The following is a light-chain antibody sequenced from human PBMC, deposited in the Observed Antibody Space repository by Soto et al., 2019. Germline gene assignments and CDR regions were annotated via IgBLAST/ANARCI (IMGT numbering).Light chain of an antibody. CDR3: QQCDGTSWT. J-gene: IGKJ1*01. CDR1: QSVSGNN. V-gene: IGKV3-20*01. Sequence: VLTQSPGTLSVSPGERATLSCRASQSVSGNNLAWYQQKPGRPPRLLIYGDSSRASGVPDRFSGSGSGTNFTLTINRLEPEDFAVYYCQQCDGTSWTFGQGTKVDLK. CDR2: GDS.